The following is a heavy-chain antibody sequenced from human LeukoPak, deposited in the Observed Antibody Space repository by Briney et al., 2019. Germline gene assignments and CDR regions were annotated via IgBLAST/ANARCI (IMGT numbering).Heavy chain of an antibody. J-gene: IGHJ3*02. D-gene: IGHD3-22*01. Sequence: SETLSLSCTVFGGSISSYYWSWIRQPPGKGLEWIGYIYYSGSTNYNPSLKSRVTISVDTSKNQFSLKLSSVTAADTAVYYCARHFYYYDSSGYYYVDAFDIWGRGTMVTVSS. CDR1: GGSISSYY. CDR3: ARHFYYYDSSGYYYVDAFDI. V-gene: IGHV4-59*08. CDR2: IYYSGST.